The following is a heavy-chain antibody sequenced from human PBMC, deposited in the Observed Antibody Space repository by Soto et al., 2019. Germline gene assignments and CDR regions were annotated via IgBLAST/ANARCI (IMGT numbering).Heavy chain of an antibody. J-gene: IGHJ3*02. CDR2: ISSSSSYI. Sequence: KPRGSLRLSCAASGFTFRSYSMNWVRPAPGKGLEWVSSISSSSSYIYYADSVKGRFTISRDNAKNSLYLQMNSLRAEDTAVYYCARDTNDFWSGYPIDAFDIWGQGTMVTVSS. V-gene: IGHV3-21*01. D-gene: IGHD3-3*01. CDR3: ARDTNDFWSGYPIDAFDI. CDR1: GFTFRSYS.